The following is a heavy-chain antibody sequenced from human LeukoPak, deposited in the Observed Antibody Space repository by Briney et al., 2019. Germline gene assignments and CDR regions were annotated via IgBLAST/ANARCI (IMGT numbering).Heavy chain of an antibody. CDR3: AKDGSSGYYLTGNWFDP. D-gene: IGHD3-22*01. J-gene: IGHJ5*02. Sequence: GGSLRLSCAASGITISNDDMNWVRQAPGKGLEWVSGIGGRGDRTCYADSVKGRFTFSRDNSMNTLYLQMNSLRAEDTAVYYCAKDGSSGYYLTGNWFDPWGQGTLVTVSS. CDR2: IGGRGDRT. V-gene: IGHV3-23*01. CDR1: GITISNDD.